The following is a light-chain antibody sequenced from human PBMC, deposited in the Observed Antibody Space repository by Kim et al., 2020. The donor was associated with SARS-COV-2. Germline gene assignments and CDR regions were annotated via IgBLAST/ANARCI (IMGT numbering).Light chain of an antibody. CDR2: QDT. Sequence: VWPGQTASITCSGDKLGEKYVSWYQQKPGQSPVMVIHQDTKRPSGIPERFSGSNSGNTATLAISGTQALDEADYYCQAWDISTGVVFGGGTQLTVL. CDR3: QAWDISTGVV. CDR1: KLGEKY. J-gene: IGLJ2*01. V-gene: IGLV3-1*01.